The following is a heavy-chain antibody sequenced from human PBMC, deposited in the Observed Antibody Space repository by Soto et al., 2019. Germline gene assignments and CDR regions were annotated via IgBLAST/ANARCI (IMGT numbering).Heavy chain of an antibody. CDR1: GFTFSSYS. J-gene: IGHJ6*02. Sequence: GGSLRLSCAASGFTFSSYSMNWVRQAPGKGLEWVSYISSSSSTIYYADSVKGRFTVSRDNAKNSLYLQMNSLRDEDTAVYYCARHFRPRYLIAAADYGTDVWGQGTSVTVSS. CDR3: ARHFRPRYLIAAADYGTDV. V-gene: IGHV3-48*02. CDR2: ISSSSSTI. D-gene: IGHD6-13*01.